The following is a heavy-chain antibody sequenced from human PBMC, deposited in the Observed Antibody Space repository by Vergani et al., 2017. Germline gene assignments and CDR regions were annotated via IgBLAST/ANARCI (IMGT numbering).Heavy chain of an antibody. CDR3: ASGKYYSDSTSHFRGRYFDV. CDR2: LYNSGNG. V-gene: IGHV4-39*01. Sequence: QMQLQESGPGLVKASETLSLTCTVSGDSIISRSYYWGWIRQPPGKGLEWFGSLYNSGNGDSSSSLKSRVTISADTSKNQFSLRLTSVTAADTAVYYCASGKYYSDSTSHFRGRYFDVWGRGTLVTVPS. J-gene: IGHJ2*01. CDR1: GDSIISRSYY. D-gene: IGHD3-16*01.